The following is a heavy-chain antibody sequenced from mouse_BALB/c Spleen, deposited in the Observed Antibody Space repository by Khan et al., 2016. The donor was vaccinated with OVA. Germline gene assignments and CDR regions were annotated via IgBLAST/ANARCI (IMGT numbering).Heavy chain of an antibody. CDR3: ARKNYYVYAVDY. Sequence: EVQLQESGPGLVKPSQSLSLICTVTGYSITSNYAWNWIRQFPGNKLEWMSYISYSGSTSYNPSLKSRISITRDTSKNQFFLQLNSVTTEDTATYYGARKNYYVYAVDYWGQGTSVTVSS. CDR1: GYSITSNYA. J-gene: IGHJ4*01. V-gene: IGHV3-2*02. D-gene: IGHD1-1*01. CDR2: ISYSGST.